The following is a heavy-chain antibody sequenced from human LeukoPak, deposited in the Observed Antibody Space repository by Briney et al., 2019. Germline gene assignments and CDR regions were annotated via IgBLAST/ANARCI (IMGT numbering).Heavy chain of an antibody. CDR1: GYTFTSYA. D-gene: IGHD6-13*01. Sequence: ASVKVSCKASGYTFTSYAMNWVRQALGQGLEWMGWINTNTENPTYAQGFTGRFVFSLDTSVSTAYLQISSLKAEDTAVYYCARDYGYSSSWYPYYYYGMDVWGQGTTVTVSS. CDR3: ARDYGYSSSWYPYYYYGMDV. V-gene: IGHV7-4-1*02. CDR2: INTNTENP. J-gene: IGHJ6*02.